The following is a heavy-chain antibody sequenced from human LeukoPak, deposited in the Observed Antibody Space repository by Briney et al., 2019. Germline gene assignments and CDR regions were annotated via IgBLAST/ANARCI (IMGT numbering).Heavy chain of an antibody. J-gene: IGHJ6*03. V-gene: IGHV4-39*01. CDR3: ARQDGDPPYCSYYVGV. Sequence: SETLSLTCTVSGGSISSSSYYWGWIRQPPGKGLEWIGSIYYSGSTYYNPSLQSRVTISVDTSKNQFSLKLSSVTAADTAVYYCARQDGDPPYCSYYVGVSGKGTTVTVSS. CDR1: GGSISSSSYY. D-gene: IGHD4-17*01. CDR2: IYYSGST.